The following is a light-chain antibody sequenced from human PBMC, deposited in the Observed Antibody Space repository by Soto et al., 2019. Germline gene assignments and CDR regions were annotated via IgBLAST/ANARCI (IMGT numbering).Light chain of an antibody. CDR3: QQYNDYIT. J-gene: IGKJ5*01. CDR2: AAS. V-gene: IGKV1-5*01. CDR1: QSISSW. Sequence: DTQMTQSPSTLSASVGDRVSITCRASQSISSWLAWYQQKPGKAPKLLIYAASTLENGVPTRFSGTGSETEFTLTGSSLQPDDSATYYCQQYNDYITFGQGTRLEIK.